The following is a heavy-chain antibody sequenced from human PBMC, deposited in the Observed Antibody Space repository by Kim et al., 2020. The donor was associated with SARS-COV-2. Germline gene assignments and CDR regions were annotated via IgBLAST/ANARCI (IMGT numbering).Heavy chain of an antibody. CDR1: GHFFTRDS. V-gene: IGHV1-3*01. CDR2: IDCGNGNT. J-gene: IGHJ4*02. Sequence: ASVKVSCKTSGHFFTRDSIHWVRQAPGQGLEWMGGIDCGNGNTIYSQKFQGRVTFTTDTFASTAYMELSFLRSEDSAVYYCLGGVYFDYWGQGTLVTVSS. D-gene: IGHD3-16*01. CDR3: LGGVYFDY.